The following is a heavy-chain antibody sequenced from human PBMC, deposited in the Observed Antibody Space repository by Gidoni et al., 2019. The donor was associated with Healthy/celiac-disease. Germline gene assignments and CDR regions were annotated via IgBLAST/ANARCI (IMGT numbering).Heavy chain of an antibody. CDR1: GGSFSGYY. V-gene: IGHV4-34*01. J-gene: IGHJ5*02. CDR2: SNHSGST. Sequence: QVQLQQWGAGLLKPSATLSLTCSVYGGSFSGYYWSWIRQPPGKGLEWIGESNHSGSTNYNPSLKSRVTISVDTSKNQFSLKLSSVTAADTAVYYCARGRRNSHWFDPWGQGTLVTVSS. CDR3: ARGRRNSHWFDP. D-gene: IGHD1-7*01.